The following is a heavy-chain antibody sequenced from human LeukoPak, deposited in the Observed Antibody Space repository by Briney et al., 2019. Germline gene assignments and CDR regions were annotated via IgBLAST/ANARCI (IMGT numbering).Heavy chain of an antibody. CDR1: GGSISSGSYY. V-gene: IGHV4-61*02. D-gene: IGHD2-2*01. CDR2: IYTSGST. J-gene: IGHJ4*02. Sequence: PSETLSLTCTVSGGSISSGSYYWSWIRQPAGKGLEWIGRIYTSGSTNYNPSLKSRVTISVDTSKNQFSLRLSSVTAADTAVYYCARSATSSSTWLPFAYWGQGTLVTVSS. CDR3: ARSATSSSTWLPFAY.